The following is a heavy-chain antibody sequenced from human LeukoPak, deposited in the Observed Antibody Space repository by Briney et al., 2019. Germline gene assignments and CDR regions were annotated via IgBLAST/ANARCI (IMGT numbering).Heavy chain of an antibody. CDR1: GFTFSDFW. J-gene: IGHJ4*02. CDR2: INSGGTVT. D-gene: IGHD1-7*01. V-gene: IGHV3-74*01. Sequence: GGSLRLSCAASGFTFSDFWMHWVRQAPGKGLVWVSRINSGGTVTNYADSVKGRLTISRDNAKNTLYLQMNSLRAEDTAVYYCARDSRYITGTTRWFDYWGQGTLVTVSS. CDR3: ARDSRYITGTTRWFDY.